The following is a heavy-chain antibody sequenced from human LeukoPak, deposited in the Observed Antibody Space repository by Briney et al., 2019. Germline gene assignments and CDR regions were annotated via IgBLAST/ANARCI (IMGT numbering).Heavy chain of an antibody. D-gene: IGHD6-13*01. CDR2: IRYDGSNK. CDR1: GFTFSSYG. Sequence: PGGSLRLSCAASGFTFSSYGMHWVRQAPGKGLEWVAFIRYDGSNKYYADSVKGRFTISRDNSKNTLYLQMNSLRAEGTAVYYCAKVARGGSSWYFDYWGQGTLVTVSS. J-gene: IGHJ4*02. CDR3: AKVARGGSSWYFDY. V-gene: IGHV3-30*02.